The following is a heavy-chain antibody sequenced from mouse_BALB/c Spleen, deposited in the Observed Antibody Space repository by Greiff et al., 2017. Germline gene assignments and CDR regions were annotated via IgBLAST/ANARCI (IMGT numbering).Heavy chain of an antibody. Sequence: VQLQQSGAELARPGASVKLSCKASGYTFTSYWMQWVKQRPGQGLEWIGAIYPGDGDTRYAQKFKGKATLTADKSSSTAYMQLSSLASEDSAVYYCARGDDGTYGGQGTLVTVSA. CDR3: ARGDDGTY. D-gene: IGHD2-3*01. V-gene: IGHV1-87*01. J-gene: IGHJ3*01. CDR2: IYPGDGDT. CDR1: GYTFTSYW.